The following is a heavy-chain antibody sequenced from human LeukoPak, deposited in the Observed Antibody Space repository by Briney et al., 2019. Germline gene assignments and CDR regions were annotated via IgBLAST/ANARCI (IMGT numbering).Heavy chain of an antibody. Sequence: PSETLSLTCAVYGGSFSNYYWSWIRQSPGKGLEWIGEITHSGSTNYNPSLKSRVTISVDTSKNQFSLKLSSVTAADTAVYYCAREGSSSWYNYYYYMDVWGKGTTVTVSS. CDR2: ITHSGST. V-gene: IGHV4-34*01. CDR1: GGSFSNYY. D-gene: IGHD6-13*01. J-gene: IGHJ6*03. CDR3: AREGSSSWYNYYYYMDV.